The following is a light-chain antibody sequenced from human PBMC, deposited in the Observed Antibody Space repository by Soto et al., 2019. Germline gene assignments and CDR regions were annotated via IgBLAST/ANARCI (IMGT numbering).Light chain of an antibody. CDR3: QQYETFSGT. V-gene: IGKV1-5*01. Sequence: DNQMSQSPASLSASLVGTVSLTYQASQSVSGWLAWYQQKPGEAPKLLIYDASALPRGVPSRFSGSGSGTKFTLTIASLQPEDFATYYCQQYETFSGTFGPGTKVDIK. J-gene: IGKJ1*01. CDR1: QSVSGW. CDR2: DAS.